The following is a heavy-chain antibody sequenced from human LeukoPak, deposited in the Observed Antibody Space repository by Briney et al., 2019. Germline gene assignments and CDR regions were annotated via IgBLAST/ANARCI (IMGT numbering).Heavy chain of an antibody. CDR1: GYSFTNYW. CDR2: IYHGDSDT. Sequence: GESLQISCKGSGYSFTNYWNNCVRQMPGKGLEWMGIIYHGDSDTRYSPSFQGQVTISADKSISTAYLQWSSLKASDTAMYDCARQVGDYYGGSGYALDWGQGPLVTVSS. D-gene: IGHD3-22*01. J-gene: IGHJ4*02. CDR3: ARQVGDYYGGSGYALD. V-gene: IGHV5-51*01.